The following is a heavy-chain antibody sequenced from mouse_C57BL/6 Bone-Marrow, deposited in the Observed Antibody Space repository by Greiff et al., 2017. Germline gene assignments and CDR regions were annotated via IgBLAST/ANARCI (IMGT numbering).Heavy chain of an antibody. CDR3: ARDYGSSYDAMDY. V-gene: IGHV1-64*01. CDR2: IHPNSGST. J-gene: IGHJ4*01. Sequence: VQLQQPGAELVKPGASVKLSCKASGYTFTSYWMHWVKQRPGQGLEWIGMIHPNSGSTNYNEKFKSKATLTVDKSSSTAYMQLSSLTSEDSAVYYCARDYGSSYDAMDYWGQGTSVTVSS. D-gene: IGHD1-1*01. CDR1: GYTFTSYW.